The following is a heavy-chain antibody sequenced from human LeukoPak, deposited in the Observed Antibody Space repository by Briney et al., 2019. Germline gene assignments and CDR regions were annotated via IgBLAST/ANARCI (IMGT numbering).Heavy chain of an antibody. CDR3: ARDLLLWFGDLQYSAFDM. CDR1: GFTFSDFG. CDR2: IRYDESIQ. V-gene: IGHV3-30*02. D-gene: IGHD3-10*01. J-gene: IGHJ3*02. Sequence: PGGSLRLSCAASGFTFSDFGMHWVRQAPGKGLEWVAFIRYDESIQYYADSVKGRFTISRDNAMNSLYLQMNSLRAEDTAVYYCARDLLLWFGDLQYSAFDMWGQGTMVTVSS.